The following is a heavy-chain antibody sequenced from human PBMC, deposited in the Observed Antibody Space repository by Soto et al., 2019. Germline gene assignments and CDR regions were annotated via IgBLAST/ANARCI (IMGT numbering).Heavy chain of an antibody. D-gene: IGHD6-13*01. V-gene: IGHV4-4*07. CDR1: GGSISSYY. CDR2: IYTSGST. CDR3: ARYRREAVAGYTLDN. J-gene: IGHJ4*02. Sequence: SETLSLTCTVSGGSISSYYWSWIRQPAGKGLEWIGRIYTSGSTNYNPSLKSRVTMSEDTSKSQFSLKVNSMTAADTAVYYCARYRREAVAGYTLDNWGQGMLVTVSS.